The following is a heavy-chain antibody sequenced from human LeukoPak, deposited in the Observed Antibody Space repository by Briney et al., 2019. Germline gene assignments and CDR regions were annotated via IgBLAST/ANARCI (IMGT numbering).Heavy chain of an antibody. J-gene: IGHJ3*02. CDR3: ARESNWNDPFDT. CDR1: GGSISSSSYY. CDR2: IYYSGST. D-gene: IGHD1-1*01. Sequence: SETLSLTCTVSGGSISSSSYYWGWIRQPPGKGLEWIGSIYYSGSTYYNPSLKSRVTISVDTSKNQFSLKLSSVTAADTAVYYCARESNWNDPFDTWGQGTMVTVSS. V-gene: IGHV4-39*07.